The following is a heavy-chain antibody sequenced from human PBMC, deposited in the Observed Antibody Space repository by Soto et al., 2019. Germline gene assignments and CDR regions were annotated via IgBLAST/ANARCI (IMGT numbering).Heavy chain of an antibody. CDR2: IFYSGNT. D-gene: IGHD6-19*01. J-gene: IGHJ4*02. Sequence: QLQLQESGPGLVKPSETLSLTCTVSDDSIGRSNYFWGWIRQPPGKGLEWIGNIFYSGNTHYNPSLKRRVTISLNTSNHHFSLRVSSATAADTAVYYGARHLYSGDSSGSFGYWGPGALVIVSS. CDR3: ARHLYSGDSSGSFGY. CDR1: DDSIGRSNYF. V-gene: IGHV4-39*01.